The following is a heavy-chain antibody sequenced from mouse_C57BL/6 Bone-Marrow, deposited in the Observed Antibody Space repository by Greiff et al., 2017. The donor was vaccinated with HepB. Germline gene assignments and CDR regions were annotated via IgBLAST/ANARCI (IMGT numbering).Heavy chain of an antibody. J-gene: IGHJ4*01. CDR3: AREGYYDYDYYAMDY. CDR2: IYPGDGDT. D-gene: IGHD2-4*01. V-gene: IGHV1-82*01. Sequence: QVQLQQSGPELVKPGASVKISCKASGYAFSSSWMNWVKQRPGKGLEWIGRIYPGDGDTNYNGKFKGKATLTADKSSSTAYMQLSSLTSEDSAVYFCAREGYYDYDYYAMDYWGQGTSVTVSS. CDR1: GYAFSSSW.